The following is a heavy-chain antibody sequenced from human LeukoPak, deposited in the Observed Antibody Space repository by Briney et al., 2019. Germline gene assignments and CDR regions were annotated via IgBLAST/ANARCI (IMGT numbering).Heavy chain of an antibody. CDR2: IDPSDSYT. Sequence: GESLRISCKGSGYSFTSYWISWVRQMPGKGLEWMGRIDPSDSYTNYSPSFQGHVTISADKSISTAYVQWSSLKASDTAMYYCARHVGNDYYYYGMDVWGQGTTVTVSS. D-gene: IGHD4-23*01. CDR3: ARHVGNDYYYYGMDV. CDR1: GYSFTSYW. J-gene: IGHJ6*02. V-gene: IGHV5-10-1*01.